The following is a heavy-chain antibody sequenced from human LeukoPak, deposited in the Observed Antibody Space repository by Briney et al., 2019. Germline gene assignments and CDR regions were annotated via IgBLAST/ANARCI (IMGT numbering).Heavy chain of an antibody. CDR2: ISSSSSYI. CDR3: ARDALAAGYRLECYYLDY. Sequence: GGSLRLACAASGFTFSTYTMNWVRQAPGKGLEWVSSISSSSSYIYYADSVKGRFTISRDNAKNSLYLQMNSLRAEDTAVYYCARDALAAGYRLECYYLDYWGQGTLVTVSS. CDR1: GFTFSTYT. V-gene: IGHV3-21*01. D-gene: IGHD2-2*01. J-gene: IGHJ4*02.